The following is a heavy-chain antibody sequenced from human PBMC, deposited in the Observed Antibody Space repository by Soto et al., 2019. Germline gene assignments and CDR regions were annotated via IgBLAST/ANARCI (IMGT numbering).Heavy chain of an antibody. CDR3: AKSLRWYPFDY. D-gene: IGHD4-17*01. CDR2: ISYDGSNK. Sequence: QVQLVESGGGVVQPGRSLRLSCAASGFTFSSYGMHWVRQAPGKGLEWVAVISYDGSNKYYADSVKGRFTISRDNSKNTLYLQMNSLRAEETAVYYCAKSLRWYPFDYWGQGTLVTVSS. CDR1: GFTFSSYG. J-gene: IGHJ4*02. V-gene: IGHV3-30*18.